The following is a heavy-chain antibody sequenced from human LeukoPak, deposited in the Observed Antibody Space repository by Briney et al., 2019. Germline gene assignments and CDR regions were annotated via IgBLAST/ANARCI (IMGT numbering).Heavy chain of an antibody. D-gene: IGHD3-10*01. V-gene: IGHV3-53*01. J-gene: IGHJ6*02. CDR2: IYSDSTT. Sequence: PGGSLRLSCAASGLTVSINCMSWVRQAPGKGLEWVSVIYSDSTTYYTDSVKGRFTISRDNSKNTLYLQMSSLRAEDTAVYYCARERIHYGLGGDLTDARLFYYYGLDVWGQGTTVTVSS. CDR3: ARERIHYGLGGDLTDARLFYYYGLDV. CDR1: GLTVSINC.